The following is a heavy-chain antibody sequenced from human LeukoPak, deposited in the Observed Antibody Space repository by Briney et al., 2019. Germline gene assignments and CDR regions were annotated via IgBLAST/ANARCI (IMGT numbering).Heavy chain of an antibody. Sequence: ASVKVSCKASGGTFSSYAISWVRQAPGQGLEWMGGIIPIFGTANYAQKFQGRVTITTDESTSTAYMELSSLRSEDTAVYYCATVEVVVAATYYYYYYMDVWGKGTTVTVSS. V-gene: IGHV1-69*05. J-gene: IGHJ6*03. CDR3: ATVEVVVAATYYYYYYMDV. D-gene: IGHD2-15*01. CDR1: GGTFSSYA. CDR2: IIPIFGTA.